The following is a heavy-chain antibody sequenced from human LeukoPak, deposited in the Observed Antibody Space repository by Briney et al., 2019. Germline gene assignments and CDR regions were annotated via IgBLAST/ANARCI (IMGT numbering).Heavy chain of an antibody. V-gene: IGHV3-30-3*01. CDR2: ISYDGSNK. Sequence: GGSLRLSCAASGFTFSSYAMHWVRQAPGKGLEWVAVISYDGSNKYYADSVKGRFTISRDNSKNTLYLQMNSLRAEDTAVYYCARDRMDSSGWYLGYWGQGTLVTVSS. D-gene: IGHD6-19*01. CDR1: GFTFSSYA. CDR3: ARDRMDSSGWYLGY. J-gene: IGHJ4*02.